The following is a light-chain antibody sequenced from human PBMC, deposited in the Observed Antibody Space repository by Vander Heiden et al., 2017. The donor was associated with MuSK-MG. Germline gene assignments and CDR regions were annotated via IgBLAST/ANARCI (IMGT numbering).Light chain of an antibody. Sequence: SYVLTQAPSVSEAPGQTARITCGGNKIGAKAVHWYQQRPGQAPVLVVYNDIDRPSGIPERFSGSNSGNTAALTISGVEAGDEADYYCQTWDSGSDHVLCGGGTKLTVL. J-gene: IGLJ2*01. CDR1: KIGAKA. CDR3: QTWDSGSDHVL. CDR2: NDI. V-gene: IGLV3-21*02.